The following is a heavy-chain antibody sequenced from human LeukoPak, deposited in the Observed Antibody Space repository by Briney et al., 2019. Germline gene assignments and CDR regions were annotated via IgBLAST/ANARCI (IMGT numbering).Heavy chain of an antibody. V-gene: IGHV3-23*01. CDR2: ISGSGGST. CDR3: AKDHDSSGYYSYYFDY. J-gene: IGHJ4*02. D-gene: IGHD3-22*01. CDR1: GFTFSSYA. Sequence: PGGSLRLPCAASGFTFSSYAMSWVRQAPGKGLEWVSAISGSGGSTYYADSVKGRFTISRDNSKNTLYLQMNSLRAEDTAVYYCAKDHDSSGYYSYYFDYWGQGTLVTVSS.